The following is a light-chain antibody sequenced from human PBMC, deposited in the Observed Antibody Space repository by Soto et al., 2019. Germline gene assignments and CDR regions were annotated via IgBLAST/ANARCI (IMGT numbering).Light chain of an antibody. Sequence: DIVLTQSPVPLSLSPGERATLSCGASQSVGSSDLAWYQQKPGLAPRILIYDASIRATGIPDRFSGSGSGADFPLTISRLEPEDFALYYCQQYSTSRTLGQGTKVDIK. J-gene: IGKJ1*01. V-gene: IGKV3D-20*01. CDR3: QQYSTSRT. CDR2: DAS. CDR1: QSVGSSD.